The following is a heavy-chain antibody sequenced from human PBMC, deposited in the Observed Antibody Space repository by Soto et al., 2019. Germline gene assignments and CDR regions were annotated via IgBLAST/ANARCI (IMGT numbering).Heavy chain of an antibody. D-gene: IGHD2-2*01. CDR2: INHSGST. CDR3: ARQSSTLRDWFDP. Sequence: SETLTLTCAVYGGSFSGYYWSWIRQPPGKGLEWIGEINHSGSTNYNPSLKSRVTISVDTSKNQFSLKLSSVTAADTAVYYCARQSSTLRDWFDPWGQGTLVTVSS. J-gene: IGHJ5*02. CDR1: GGSFSGYY. V-gene: IGHV4-34*01.